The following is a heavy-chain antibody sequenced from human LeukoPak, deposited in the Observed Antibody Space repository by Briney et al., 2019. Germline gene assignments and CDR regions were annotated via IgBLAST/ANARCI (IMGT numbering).Heavy chain of an antibody. CDR2: IDTDGSGT. CDR1: GFTFSSYA. D-gene: IGHD2/OR15-2a*01. J-gene: IGHJ4*02. Sequence: PGGSLRLSCAASGFTFSSYAMSWVRQAPGKGLVWVSHIDTDGSGTGYADSVKGRFIISRDNAKNTLYLQMNSLRAEDTAVYYCAKRPIGVGDYWGQGTLVTVSS. CDR3: AKRPIGVGDY. V-gene: IGHV3-23*03.